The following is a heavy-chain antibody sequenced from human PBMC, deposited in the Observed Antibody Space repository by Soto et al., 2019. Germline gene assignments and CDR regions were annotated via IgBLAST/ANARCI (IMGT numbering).Heavy chain of an antibody. D-gene: IGHD1-1*01. J-gene: IGHJ6*02. CDR3: ARGKGMEENYYYYGMDI. CDR2: LNGGTGQT. V-gene: IGHV1-3*01. Sequence: ASVKVSCKASGYSFSTYAMHWVRQAPGQSLEWMGWLNGGTGQTRYSQRFQDRVTITRDTSASTAYMEVSSLRPEDTAVYYCARGKGMEENYYYYGMDIWGQGTTVTVS. CDR1: GYSFSTYA.